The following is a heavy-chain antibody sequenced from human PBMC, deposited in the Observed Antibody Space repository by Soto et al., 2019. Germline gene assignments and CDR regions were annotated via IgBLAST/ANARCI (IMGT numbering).Heavy chain of an antibody. CDR1: GYNYNNYW. Sequence: GESLKISCKGSGYNYNNYWIGWVRQMPGKGLEWMGIIYPGDSDTRYSPSFQGQVTISADKSISTVYLQWSSLKATDTAMYYCARRAYCSSSTCHGGRGANWFDPWGQGTLVTVSS. D-gene: IGHD2-2*01. V-gene: IGHV5-51*01. CDR3: ARRAYCSSSTCHGGRGANWFDP. J-gene: IGHJ5*02. CDR2: IYPGDSDT.